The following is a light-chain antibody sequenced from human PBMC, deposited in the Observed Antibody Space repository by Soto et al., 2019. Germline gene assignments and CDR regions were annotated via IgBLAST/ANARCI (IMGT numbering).Light chain of an antibody. CDR1: SSDVGAYNY. CDR2: EVS. J-gene: IGLJ1*01. CDR3: SSYTSSSIPYV. V-gene: IGLV2-14*01. Sequence: QSVLTQPASVSGSPGQSITISCTGTSSDVGAYNYVSWYQQHPGKAPKLMIHEVSKRPSGVSNRFSGSKSGNTASLTIPGLQAEAEAYYYCSSYTSSSIPYVFGTGTKVTFL.